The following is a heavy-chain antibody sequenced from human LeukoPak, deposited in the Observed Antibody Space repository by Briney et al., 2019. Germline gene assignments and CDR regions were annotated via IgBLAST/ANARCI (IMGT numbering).Heavy chain of an antibody. V-gene: IGHV4-59*04. CDR3: FSGYDRASDYFGMDV. Sequence: SETLSLTCTVSGDSMSSYYWSWIRQPPGKGLEWIGTVYYGGNTNSNPSLKSRVSISVDPSESQFSLSLTSVTAADTAVYYCFSGYDRASDYFGMDVWGQGTAVIVSS. J-gene: IGHJ6*02. CDR1: GDSMSSYY. CDR2: VYYGGNT. D-gene: IGHD5-12*01.